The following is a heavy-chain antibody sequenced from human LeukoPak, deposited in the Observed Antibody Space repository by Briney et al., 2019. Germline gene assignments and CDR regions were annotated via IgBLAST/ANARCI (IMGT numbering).Heavy chain of an antibody. D-gene: IGHD6-13*01. CDR2: IYYSGST. CDR3: ARYSSSWQTPNYFDY. CDR1: GGSISSSSYY. Sequence: PSETLSLTCTVSGGSISSSSYYWGWIRQPPGKGLEWIGSIYYSGSTYYNPSLKSRVTISVDTSKNQFSLKLSSVTAADTAVYYCARYSSSWQTPNYFDYWGQGTLVTVSS. J-gene: IGHJ4*02. V-gene: IGHV4-39*07.